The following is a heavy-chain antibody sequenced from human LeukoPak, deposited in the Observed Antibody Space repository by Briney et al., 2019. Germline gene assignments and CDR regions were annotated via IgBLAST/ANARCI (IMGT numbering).Heavy chain of an antibody. CDR2: ITGGGSGI. Sequence: GGSLRLSCAASGFTFSNAWMSWVRQAPGKGLEWVSAITGGGSGIYYADSMKSRFTISRDNSKNTLYLQINSLRAEDTAVYYCAKWGDYDVLTGYYVSDYWGQGTLVTVSS. J-gene: IGHJ4*02. V-gene: IGHV3-23*01. CDR1: GFTFSNAW. D-gene: IGHD3-9*01. CDR3: AKWGDYDVLTGYYVSDY.